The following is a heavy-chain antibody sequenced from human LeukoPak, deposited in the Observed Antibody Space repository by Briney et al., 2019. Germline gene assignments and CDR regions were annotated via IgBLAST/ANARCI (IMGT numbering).Heavy chain of an antibody. V-gene: IGHV1-18*01. CDR1: GYTFTSYG. CDR3: ARDNYNILTGYVRYAFDI. CDR2: ISAYSGST. J-gene: IGHJ3*02. Sequence: EASVKVSCKASGYTFTSYGINWVRQAPGQGLEWMGWISAYSGSTNYAQKLQGRITMTTDTSTSTAYMELRSLRSDDTAVYYCARDNYNILTGYVRYAFDIWGQGTLVTVSS. D-gene: IGHD3-9*01.